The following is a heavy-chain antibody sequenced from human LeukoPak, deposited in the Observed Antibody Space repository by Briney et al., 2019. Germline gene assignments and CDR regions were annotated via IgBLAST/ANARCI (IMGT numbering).Heavy chain of an antibody. CDR1: GFTFRNYV. Sequence: GGSLRLSCAASGFTFRNYVMNWVRQAPGKGLEWVSAIGGTDGTTFYAAFVKGRYTISRDNSRNTLYLQMNSLRAEDTAVYYCTKRIDGAGSYYIDFWGQGTVVTVSS. J-gene: IGHJ4*02. CDR3: TKRIDGAGSYYIDF. D-gene: IGHD3-10*01. CDR2: IGGTDGTT. V-gene: IGHV3-23*01.